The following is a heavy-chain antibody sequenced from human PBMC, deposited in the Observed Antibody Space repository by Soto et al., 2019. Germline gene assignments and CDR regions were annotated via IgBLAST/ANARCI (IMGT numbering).Heavy chain of an antibody. Sequence: ASVKVSCKASGGTFSSYAISWVRQAPGQGLEWMGGIIPIFGTANYAQKFQGRVTITADESTSTAYMELSSLRSEDTAVYYCARLTLREYDYDYWGQGTLVTVSS. J-gene: IGHJ4*02. D-gene: IGHD2-8*01. V-gene: IGHV1-69*13. CDR3: ARLTLREYDYDY. CDR1: GGTFSSYA. CDR2: IIPIFGTA.